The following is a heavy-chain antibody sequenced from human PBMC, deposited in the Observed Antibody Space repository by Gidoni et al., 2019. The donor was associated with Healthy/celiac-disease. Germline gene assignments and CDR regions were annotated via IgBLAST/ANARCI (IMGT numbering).Heavy chain of an antibody. CDR3: ARGGRATTVTTFGYFDL. CDR2: IYHSGST. V-gene: IGHV4-30-2*01. D-gene: IGHD4-17*01. CDR1: GGSIGSGGYS. J-gene: IGHJ2*01. Sequence: QLQLQESGSGLVKPSQTLSLTCAVPGGSIGSGGYSWSWIRQPPGKGLEWIGYIYHSGSTYYNPSLKSRVTISVDRSKNQFSLKLSSVTAADTAVYYCARGGRATTVTTFGYFDLWGRGTLVTVSS.